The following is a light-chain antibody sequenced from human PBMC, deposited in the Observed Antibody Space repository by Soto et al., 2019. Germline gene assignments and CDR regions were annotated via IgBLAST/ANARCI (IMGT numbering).Light chain of an antibody. CDR3: QQYYSIPFT. CDR2: WAS. J-gene: IGKJ3*01. V-gene: IGKV4-1*01. Sequence: ITQSPESLAVFMGKRATINCKSSRTVLYSSNNKNYLAWYQQRPGQPPKLLIYWASTRESGVPDRFSGSGSGTDFALTISCLQAEDVAVYYCQQYYSIPFTFGPGTNLDIK. CDR1: RTVLYSSNNKNY.